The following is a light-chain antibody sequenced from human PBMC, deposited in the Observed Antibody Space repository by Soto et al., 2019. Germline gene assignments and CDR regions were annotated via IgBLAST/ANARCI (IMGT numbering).Light chain of an antibody. CDR3: QQRSNWPPGYT. Sequence: EIVLTQSPATLSLSPGERATLSCRASQSVSRYFAWYPQKPGQAPRLLIYDASNRATGIPARFSGSGSGTDFTLTISSLEPEDCAVYYCQQRSNWPPGYTFGQGTKLEIK. CDR2: DAS. J-gene: IGKJ2*01. V-gene: IGKV3-11*01. CDR1: QSVSRY.